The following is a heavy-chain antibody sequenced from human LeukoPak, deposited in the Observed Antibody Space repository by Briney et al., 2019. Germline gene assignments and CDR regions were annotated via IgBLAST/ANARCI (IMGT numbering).Heavy chain of an antibody. V-gene: IGHV3-23*01. J-gene: IGHJ4*02. CDR2: ISGSGGST. Sequence: PGGSLRLSCAASGFTVSSNYMSWVRQAPGKGLEWVSAISGSGGSTYYADSVKGRFTISRDNSKNTLYLQMNSLRAEDTAVYYCAKDGEDFEYSSSPGDYWGQGTLVTVSS. D-gene: IGHD6-6*01. CDR3: AKDGEDFEYSSSPGDY. CDR1: GFTVSSNY.